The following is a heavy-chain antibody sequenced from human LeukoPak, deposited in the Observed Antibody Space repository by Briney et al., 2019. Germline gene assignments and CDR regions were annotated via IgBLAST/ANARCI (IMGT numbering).Heavy chain of an antibody. CDR3: ARGKYSSTDY. CDR2: ISSSSSYI. Sequence: SPGRSLRLPCAASGFTFSSYSINWVRQAPGKGLEWVSSISSSSSYIYYADSVKGRFTISRDNAKNSLYLQMNSRRAEDTAVYYCARGKYSSTDYRGQGTLVTVSS. CDR1: GFTFSSYS. D-gene: IGHD6-13*01. J-gene: IGHJ4*02. V-gene: IGHV3-21*01.